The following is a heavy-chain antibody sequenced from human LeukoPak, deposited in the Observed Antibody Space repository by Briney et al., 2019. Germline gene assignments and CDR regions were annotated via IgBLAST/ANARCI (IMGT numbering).Heavy chain of an antibody. D-gene: IGHD3-9*01. J-gene: IGHJ4*02. CDR2: IYYSGST. Sequence: PSETLTLTCTVSGGSISSYYWSWIRQPPGKGLEWIGYIYYSGSTNYNPSLKSRVTISVDTSKNQFSLKLSSVTAADTAVYYCARERDILTGLDYWGQGTLVTVSS. CDR1: GGSISSYY. V-gene: IGHV4-59*01. CDR3: ARERDILTGLDY.